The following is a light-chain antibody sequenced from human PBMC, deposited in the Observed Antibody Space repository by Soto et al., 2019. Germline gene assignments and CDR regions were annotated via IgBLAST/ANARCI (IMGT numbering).Light chain of an antibody. Sequence: DIPMTQAPSSLSASVGDRVTLTCLTRQNISRNFNWYQLMPGKAPKVLIYAGSSLQSGVPSRFSGSGSGTDFTLTIRRLQPEDFATYYCQQTYNTPWTFGQGTKVEIK. V-gene: IGKV1-39*01. J-gene: IGKJ1*01. CDR2: AGS. CDR1: QNISRN. CDR3: QQTYNTPWT.